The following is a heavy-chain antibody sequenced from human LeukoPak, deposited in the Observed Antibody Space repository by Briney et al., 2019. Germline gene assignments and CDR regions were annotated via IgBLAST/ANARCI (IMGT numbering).Heavy chain of an antibody. D-gene: IGHD1-20*01. CDR1: GFTFSSYS. J-gene: IGHJ4*02. Sequence: GGSLRLSCAASGFTFSSYSMNWVRQAPGKGLEWVSSISSSSSYIYYADSVKGRFTISRDNAKNSLYLQMNSLRAEDTAVYYCVRDYLQYNWNDGDYWGQGTLVTVSS. V-gene: IGHV3-21*01. CDR2: ISSSSSYI. CDR3: VRDYLQYNWNDGDY.